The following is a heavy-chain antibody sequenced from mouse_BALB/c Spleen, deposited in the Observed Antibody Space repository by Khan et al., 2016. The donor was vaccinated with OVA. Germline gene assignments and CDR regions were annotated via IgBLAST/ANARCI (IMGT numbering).Heavy chain of an antibody. D-gene: IGHD1-1*01. CDR2: ISSGSSTI. Sequence: EVELVESGGGLVQPGGSRKLSCAASGFTFSNCGMHWVRQAPEKGLEWVAFISSGSSTIYYADTVKGRFTISRDTPKNTLFLQMTSLRPEDTAMCYCAIDSYGSTWDCWGQGTTLTVSS. V-gene: IGHV5-17*02. J-gene: IGHJ2*01. CDR3: AIDSYGSTWDC. CDR1: GFTFSNCG.